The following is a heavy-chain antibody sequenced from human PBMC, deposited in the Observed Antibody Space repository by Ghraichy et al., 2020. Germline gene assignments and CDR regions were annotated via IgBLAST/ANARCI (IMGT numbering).Heavy chain of an antibody. CDR3: AADRGKQQLIFDY. V-gene: IGHV1-58*01. CDR2: IVVGSGNT. CDR1: GFTFTSSA. J-gene: IGHJ4*02. D-gene: IGHD6-13*01. Sequence: SVKVSCKASGFTFTSSAVQWVRQARGQRLEWIGWIVVGSGNTNYAQKFQERVTITRDMSTSTAYMELSSLRSEDTAVYYCAADRGKQQLIFDYWGQGTLVTVSS.